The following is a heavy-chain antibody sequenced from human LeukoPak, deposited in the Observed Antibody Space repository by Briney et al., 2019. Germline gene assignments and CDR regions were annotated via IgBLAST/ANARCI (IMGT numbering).Heavy chain of an antibody. CDR1: GFTVSSNY. V-gene: IGHV3-53*05. CDR2: IYSGGST. CDR3: AKGGRDTSKYYFDY. J-gene: IGHJ4*02. Sequence: PGGSLRLSCAASGFTVSSNYMSWVRQAPGKGLEWVSVIYSGGSTYYADSVKGRFTISRDNSKNTVWLEMNSLRVEDTAVYYCAKGGRDTSKYYFDYWGQGTQVTVSS. D-gene: IGHD1-26*01.